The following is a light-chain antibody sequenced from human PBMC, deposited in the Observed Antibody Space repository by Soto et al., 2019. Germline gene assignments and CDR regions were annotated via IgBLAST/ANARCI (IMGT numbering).Light chain of an antibody. CDR3: CSSAPESTYV. Sequence: QSALAQPASVSGSPGQSVTISCTGTSSDVGAYNSVSWYQQHPDKAPQLMIYKGTQRPSGASNRFSGSTSGNAASLTISGLQAGDEADYFCCSSAPESTYVFGPGTTLTVL. CDR1: SSDVGAYNS. CDR2: KGT. V-gene: IGLV2-23*01. J-gene: IGLJ1*01.